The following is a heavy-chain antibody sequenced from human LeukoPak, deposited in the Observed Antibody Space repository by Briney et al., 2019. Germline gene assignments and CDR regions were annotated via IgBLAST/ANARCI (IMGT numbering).Heavy chain of an antibody. CDR1: GYTFTSYY. J-gene: IGHJ6*03. CDR3: ARETNYYDSSGNPYMDV. CDR2: INPSGGST. V-gene: IGHV1-46*01. Sequence: APVKVSCKASGYTFTSYYMHWVRQSPGLGLEWLGMINPSGGSTRYAQKFQGRVTMTSDTSTSTVYMELSSLRSEDTAVYYCARETNYYDSSGNPYMDVWGKGTTVTISS. D-gene: IGHD3-22*01.